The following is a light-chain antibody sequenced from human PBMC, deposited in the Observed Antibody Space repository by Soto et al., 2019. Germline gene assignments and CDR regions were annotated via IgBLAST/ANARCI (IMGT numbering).Light chain of an antibody. CDR2: GNS. CDR3: QSYDSSLSGSKVV. J-gene: IGLJ2*01. CDR1: SSNVGFNA. V-gene: IGLV1-44*01. Sequence: QSVLTQPPSASGAPGQRVTLSCVGGSSNVGFNAVNWYQQLPGAAPKLLMHGNSQRPSGVPDRFSGSKSGTSASLAITGLQAEDEADYYCQSYDSSLSGSKVVFGGGTQLTVL.